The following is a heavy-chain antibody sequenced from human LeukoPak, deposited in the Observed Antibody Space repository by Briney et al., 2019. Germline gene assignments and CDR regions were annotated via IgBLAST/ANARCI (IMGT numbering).Heavy chain of an antibody. CDR2: INPNTGGI. CDR3: ARDPYSNYFDY. V-gene: IGHV1-2*02. J-gene: IGHJ4*02. Sequence: ASVKVSCESSGYTFTGYYMHWVRQAPGQGLEWMGWINPNTGGINYAQKFQGRVTMTRDTSISAAYMEPSRLRSDDTAVYYCARDPYSNYFDYWGQGTLVTVSS. D-gene: IGHD5-18*01. CDR1: GYTFTGYY.